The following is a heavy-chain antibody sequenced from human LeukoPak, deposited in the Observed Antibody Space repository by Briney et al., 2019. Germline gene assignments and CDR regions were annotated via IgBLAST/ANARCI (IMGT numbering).Heavy chain of an antibody. Sequence: PGGSLRLSCAASGFTFRDYYMGWIRQAPGKGLEWVPYISSSGTGIYYADSVKGRFTISRDNAKNSLYLQVNSLRAEDTAVYYCARAMWDAFDIWGQGTMVTVSS. CDR3: ARAMWDAFDI. CDR1: GFTFRDYY. D-gene: IGHD3-10*02. CDR2: ISSSGTGI. J-gene: IGHJ3*02. V-gene: IGHV3-11*01.